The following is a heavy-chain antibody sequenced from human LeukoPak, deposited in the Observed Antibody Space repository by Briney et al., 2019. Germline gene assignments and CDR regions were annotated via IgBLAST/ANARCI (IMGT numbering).Heavy chain of an antibody. CDR3: AKGRGRQLWSWVFDY. V-gene: IGHV3-23*01. Sequence: GGSLRLSCAASGFTFSNYAISWVRQAPGKGLEWLAAIRGSGRSTYYADSVKGRFTISRDNSKNTLYLQMNSLRAEDTAVYYCAKGRGRQLWSWVFDYWGQGTLVTVSS. CDR2: IRGSGRST. J-gene: IGHJ4*02. CDR1: GFTFSNYA. D-gene: IGHD5-18*01.